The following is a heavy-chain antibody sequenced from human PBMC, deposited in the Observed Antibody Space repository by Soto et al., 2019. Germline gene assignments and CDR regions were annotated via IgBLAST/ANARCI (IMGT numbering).Heavy chain of an antibody. CDR3: ARVERGTATTVVDAFDI. Sequence: QVQLQQWGAGLLKPSETLSLTCAVYGGFVSSGSYYWSWIRQPPGKGLEWIGEMSHSGGTHFNPSLKSLGTMSVDTSKNQFSLKMSSVTAAYTALYYCARVERGTATTVVDAFDIWGPGTMVTVSS. D-gene: IGHD1-1*01. V-gene: IGHV4-34*01. J-gene: IGHJ3*02. CDR1: GGFVSSGSYY. CDR2: MSHSGGT.